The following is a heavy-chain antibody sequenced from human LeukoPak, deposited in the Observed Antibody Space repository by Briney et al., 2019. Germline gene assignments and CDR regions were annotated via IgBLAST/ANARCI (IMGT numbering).Heavy chain of an antibody. V-gene: IGHV3-23*01. Sequence: GGSLRLSCAASGFTITTYAVNWLRQAPGKGLEWVSGIGGGGTEYYADSVKGRFIISSDSSKSLVHLQMNSLTVEDTAVYYCGRAQGALDYCGQGTLVTVSS. D-gene: IGHD1-26*01. CDR3: GRAQGALDY. J-gene: IGHJ4*02. CDR1: GFTITTYA. CDR2: IGGGGTE.